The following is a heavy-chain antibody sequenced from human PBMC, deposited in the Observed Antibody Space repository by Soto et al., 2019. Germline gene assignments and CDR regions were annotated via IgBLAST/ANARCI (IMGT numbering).Heavy chain of an antibody. D-gene: IGHD3-3*01. CDR3: ARGAGYYDFWGGYYPDY. V-gene: IGHV3-48*02. CDR1: GFTFSRYS. Sequence: EVQLVESGGGLVQPAGSLRLSCAASGFTFSRYSMNWVRQAPGKGLEWVSYISSSSSTIYYADSVKGRFTISRNNAKNSLYLQMNSLRDEDTAVYYWARGAGYYDFWGGYYPDYWGQGTLVTVSS. CDR2: ISSSSSTI. J-gene: IGHJ4*02.